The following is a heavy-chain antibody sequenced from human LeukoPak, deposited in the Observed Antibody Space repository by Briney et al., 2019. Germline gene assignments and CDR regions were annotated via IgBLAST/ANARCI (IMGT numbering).Heavy chain of an antibody. CDR1: GFIFSGYS. CDR3: ARRAGAYSHPYDY. Sequence: GGSLRLSCVASGFIFSGYSMNWVRQAPGKGLECVSSISSSSTYIYYADSLKGRFTISRDNSKNTLYLQMTSLRAEDTAVYCCARRAGAYSHPYDYWGQGTLVTVSS. CDR2: ISSSSTYI. D-gene: IGHD4/OR15-4a*01. J-gene: IGHJ4*02. V-gene: IGHV3-21*04.